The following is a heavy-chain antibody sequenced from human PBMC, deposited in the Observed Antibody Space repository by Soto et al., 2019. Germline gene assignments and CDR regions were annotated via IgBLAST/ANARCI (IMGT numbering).Heavy chain of an antibody. CDR2: ISSSSSTI. V-gene: IGHV3-48*01. Sequence: WVSLRLSCAASGFTFSSYIMNWVRQAPGKGLEWVSYISSSSSTIYYADSVKGRFTISRDNAKNSLYLQMNSLRAEDTAVYYCARGSPPDAFDIWGQGTMVTVSS. J-gene: IGHJ3*02. CDR1: GFTFSSYI. CDR3: ARGSPPDAFDI.